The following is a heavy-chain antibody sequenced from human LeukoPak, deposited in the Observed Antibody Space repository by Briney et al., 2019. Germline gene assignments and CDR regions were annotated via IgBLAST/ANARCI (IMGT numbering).Heavy chain of an antibody. D-gene: IGHD6-13*01. CDR3: ARDRGSSWPTGAFDI. V-gene: IGHV1-69*10. J-gene: IGHJ3*02. Sequence: SVKVSCKASGGTFSSYAISWVRQRPGQGLEWMGGIIPILGIANYAQKFQGRVTITADKSTSTAYMELSSLRSEDTAVYYCARDRGSSWPTGAFDIWGQGTMVTVSS. CDR2: IIPILGIA. CDR1: GGTFSSYA.